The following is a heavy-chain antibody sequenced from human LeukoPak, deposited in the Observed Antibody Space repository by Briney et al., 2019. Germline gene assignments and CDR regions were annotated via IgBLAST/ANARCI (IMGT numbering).Heavy chain of an antibody. J-gene: IGHJ4*02. CDR2: IYYIGST. Sequence: SETRSLTCTASGGSISSYNGSWFRQPPGKGRDGMGNIYYIGSTNYNPSLKSRVTISVDTSKNQFSLKLSSVTAADTAVYYCARYSTIKYYDILTGYYPTAGPFDYWGQGTLVTVSS. V-gene: IGHV4-59*08. D-gene: IGHD3-9*01. CDR1: GGSISSYN. CDR3: ARYSTIKYYDILTGYYPTAGPFDY.